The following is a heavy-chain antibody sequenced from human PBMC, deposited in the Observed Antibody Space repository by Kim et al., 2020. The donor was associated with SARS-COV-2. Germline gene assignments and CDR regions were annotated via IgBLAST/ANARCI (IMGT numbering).Heavy chain of an antibody. J-gene: IGHJ4*01. V-gene: IGHV4-34*01. CDR1: GGSFSGYY. CDR3: ARGALAIAARPYYLDY. D-gene: IGHD6-6*01. CDR2: INHSGST. Sequence: SETLSLTCAVYGGSFSGYYWSWIRQPPGKGLEWIGEINHSGSTNYNPSLKSRVTISVDTSKNQFSLKLSSVTAADTAVYYCARGALAIAARPYYLDYWG.